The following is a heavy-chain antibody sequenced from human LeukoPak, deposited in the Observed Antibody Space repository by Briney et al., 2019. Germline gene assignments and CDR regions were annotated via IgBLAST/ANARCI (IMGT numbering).Heavy chain of an antibody. J-gene: IGHJ4*02. D-gene: IGHD3-22*01. CDR1: GFTFSSYG. CDR2: IRYDGSNK. CDR3: AKVRYYDSSGSPFDY. Sequence: PGGSLRLSCAASGFTFSSYGMHWVRQAPGKGLEWVAFIRYDGSNKYYADSVKGRFTISRDNSKNTLYLQMNSLRAEDTAVYYCAKVRYYDSSGSPFDYWGQGTLVTVSS. V-gene: IGHV3-30*02.